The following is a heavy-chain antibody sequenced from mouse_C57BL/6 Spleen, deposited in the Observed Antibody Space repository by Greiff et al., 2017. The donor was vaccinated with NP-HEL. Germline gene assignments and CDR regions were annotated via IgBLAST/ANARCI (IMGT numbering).Heavy chain of an antibody. CDR1: GFSLTSYG. V-gene: IGHV2-6*03. CDR3: ATDTNYMGAMDY. J-gene: IGHJ4*01. Sequence: VAPSQSLSITCTVSGFSLTSYGVHWVRQPPGKGLEWLVVIWSDGSTTYNSALKSRLSISKDNSKSQVFLKMNSLQTDDTAMYYCATDTNYMGAMDYWGQGTSVTVSS. CDR2: IWSDGST. D-gene: IGHD2-12*01.